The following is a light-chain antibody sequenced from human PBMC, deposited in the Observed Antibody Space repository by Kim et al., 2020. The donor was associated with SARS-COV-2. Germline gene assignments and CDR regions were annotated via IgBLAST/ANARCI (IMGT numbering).Light chain of an antibody. CDR2: YDS. CDR1: NIGSKS. CDR3: QVWDSSSDHWV. Sequence: ELTQPPSVSVAPGKTARITCGGNNIGSKSVHWYQQKPGQAPVLVIYYDSDRPSGIPERFSGSNSGNTATLTISRVEAGDEADYYCQVWDSSSDHWVFG. J-gene: IGLJ3*02. V-gene: IGLV3-21*04.